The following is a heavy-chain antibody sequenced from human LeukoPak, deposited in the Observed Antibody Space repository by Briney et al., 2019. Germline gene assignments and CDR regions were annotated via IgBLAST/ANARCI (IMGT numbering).Heavy chain of an antibody. D-gene: IGHD3-22*01. Sequence: PSETLSLTCTVSGGSISGYYWSWVRQPPGKGLEWIGYLYSSGSTNYNPSLKSRVTISLDTSENQFSLKLSSVTAADTAVYYCARHYYDRSDSYSFDYWGQGTLVTVPS. J-gene: IGHJ4*02. CDR3: ARHYYDRSDSYSFDY. V-gene: IGHV4-59*08. CDR1: GGSISGYY. CDR2: LYSSGST.